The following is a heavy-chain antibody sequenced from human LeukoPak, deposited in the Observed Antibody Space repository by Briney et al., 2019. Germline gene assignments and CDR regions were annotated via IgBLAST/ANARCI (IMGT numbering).Heavy chain of an antibody. CDR1: GYTFTSYY. J-gene: IGHJ4*02. CDR3: AATDRFLDPNWSKRQISTGSRFDY. Sequence: ASVKVSRKASGYTFTSYYMHWVRQAPGQGLEWMGIINPSGGSTSYAQKFQGRVTMTRDTSTSTVYMELSSLRSEDTAVYYCAATDRFLDPNWSKRQISTGSRFDYWGQGTLVTVSS. V-gene: IGHV1-46*01. D-gene: IGHD3-3*01. CDR2: INPSGGST.